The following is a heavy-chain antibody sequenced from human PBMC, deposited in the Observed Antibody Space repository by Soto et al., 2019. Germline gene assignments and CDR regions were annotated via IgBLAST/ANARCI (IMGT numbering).Heavy chain of an antibody. J-gene: IGHJ6*02. V-gene: IGHV3-48*03. CDR2: ISSRGSTV. CDR3: ARPGSSTYLYYYGMDV. CDR1: GFTFSSFE. D-gene: IGHD2-2*01. Sequence: XGSLRLSCAASGFTFSSFEMNWVRQAPGRGLEWVAYISSRGSTVYYADSVKGRFTISRDNAKNSLYLQMNSLRAEDTAVYYCARPGSSTYLYYYGMDVWGQGNTVTVSS.